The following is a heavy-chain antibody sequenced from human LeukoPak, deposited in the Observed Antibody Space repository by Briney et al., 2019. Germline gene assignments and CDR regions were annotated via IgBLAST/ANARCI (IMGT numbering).Heavy chain of an antibody. J-gene: IGHJ4*02. CDR1: GFTFSSYA. D-gene: IGHD2-8*01. Sequence: WGSLRLSCAASGFTFSSYAMSWVRQAPGKGLEWVSAISGSGGSTYYADSVKGRFTISRDNSKNTLYLQMNSLRAEDTAVYYCAKSKGQGYCTNGVCYGGFDYWGQGTLVTVSS. V-gene: IGHV3-23*01. CDR2: ISGSGGST. CDR3: AKSKGQGYCTNGVCYGGFDY.